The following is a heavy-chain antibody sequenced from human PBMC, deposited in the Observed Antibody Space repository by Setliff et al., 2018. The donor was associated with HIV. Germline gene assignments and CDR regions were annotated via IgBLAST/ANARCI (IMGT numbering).Heavy chain of an antibody. CDR2: INTNTGNP. D-gene: IGHD3-10*01. CDR3: ARERITMVRGARTINWFDP. Sequence: ASVKVSCKASGYTLTSYAMNWVRQAPGQGLEWMGWINTNTGNPTYAQGFTGRFVFSLDTSVSTAYLQISSLKAEDTAVYYCARERITMVRGARTINWFDPWGQGTLVTVSS. V-gene: IGHV7-4-1*02. J-gene: IGHJ5*02. CDR1: GYTLTSYA.